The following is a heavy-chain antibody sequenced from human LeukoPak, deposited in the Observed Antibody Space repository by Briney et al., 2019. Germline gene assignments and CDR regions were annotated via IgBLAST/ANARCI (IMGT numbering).Heavy chain of an antibody. J-gene: IGHJ1*01. D-gene: IGHD2-15*01. Sequence: ASVKVSCKASGYTFTSYAMNWVRQAPGQGLEWMGWINTNTGNPTYAQGFTGRFVFSLDTSVSTAYLQISSLKAEDTAVYYCARDGYCSGGSCLNEYFQHWGQGTLVTVSS. CDR3: ARDGYCSGGSCLNEYFQH. CDR1: GYTFTSYA. V-gene: IGHV7-4-1*02. CDR2: INTNTGNP.